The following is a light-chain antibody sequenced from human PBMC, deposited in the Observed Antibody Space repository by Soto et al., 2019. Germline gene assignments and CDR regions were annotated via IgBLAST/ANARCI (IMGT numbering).Light chain of an antibody. Sequence: IQMNQSTSSLSASVGDRVTITCRGSQSISIYLNWYQLKPGKAPNLLMYGASYLKSGVPTRFSGSGSGTDFTLTISSLQPEDFAIYYCQQTYTTPEITFGQGTRLAIK. CDR3: QQTYTTPEIT. CDR2: GAS. J-gene: IGKJ5*01. V-gene: IGKV1-39*01. CDR1: QSISIY.